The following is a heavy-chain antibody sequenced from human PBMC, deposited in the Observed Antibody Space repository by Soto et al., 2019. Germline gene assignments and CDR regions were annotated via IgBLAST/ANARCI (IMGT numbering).Heavy chain of an antibody. CDR2: AYYRSQWYY. CDR1: GDSVSSNSAA. Sequence: PSQTLSLTCAISGDSVSSNSAAWNWIRQSPSRGLEWLGRAYYRSQWYYDSAVSVRSRITVIPDTSKNQFSLQLNSVTPEDTAVYYCARDDNDFWSGYWYYGMDVWGQGTTVTVSS. D-gene: IGHD3-3*01. J-gene: IGHJ6*02. CDR3: ARDDNDFWSGYWYYGMDV. V-gene: IGHV6-1*01.